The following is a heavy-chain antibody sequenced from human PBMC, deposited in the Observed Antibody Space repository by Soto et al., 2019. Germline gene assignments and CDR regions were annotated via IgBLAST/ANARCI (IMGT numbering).Heavy chain of an antibody. CDR3: AKDPIDYCDSSGYYGAAFDI. CDR2: ISGSGGST. CDR1: GFTFSSYA. Sequence: GGSLRLSCAASGFTFSSYAMSWVRQAPGKGLEWVSAISGSGGSTYYADSVKGRFTISRDNSKNTLYLQMNSLRAEDTAVYYCAKDPIDYCDSSGYYGAAFDIWGQGTMVTVSS. D-gene: IGHD3-22*01. J-gene: IGHJ3*02. V-gene: IGHV3-23*01.